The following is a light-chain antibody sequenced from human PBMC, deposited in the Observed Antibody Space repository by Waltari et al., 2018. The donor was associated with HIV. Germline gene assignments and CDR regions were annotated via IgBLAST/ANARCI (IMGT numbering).Light chain of an antibody. CDR3: QKRAYWPIT. Sequence: EIVLTQSPATLALSPGEGAPLSCRASQSVHNHLAWYQQKPGQAPRLRIYDAFNGATGIPASSSGSGSGTDVNLASRCVESEDFAVYYCQKRAYWPITFGPGTKVDI. J-gene: IGKJ3*01. CDR1: QSVHNH. CDR2: DAF. V-gene: IGKV3-11*01.